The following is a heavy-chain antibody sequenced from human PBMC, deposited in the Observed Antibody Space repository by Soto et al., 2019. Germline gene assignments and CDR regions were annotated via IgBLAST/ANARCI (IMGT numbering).Heavy chain of an antibody. Sequence: VGSLRLSCTASGFTFSSHAMTWVRQAPGKGLEWVSGLSGSGGSIYYADSVKGRFTISRDNSMNTLYLQMNSLRAEDTAVYYCAREEGYCDGGRCFRSAFDVWGQGTVVTVSS. V-gene: IGHV3-23*01. CDR3: AREEGYCDGGRCFRSAFDV. CDR2: LSGSGGSI. J-gene: IGHJ3*01. CDR1: GFTFSSHA. D-gene: IGHD2-21*01.